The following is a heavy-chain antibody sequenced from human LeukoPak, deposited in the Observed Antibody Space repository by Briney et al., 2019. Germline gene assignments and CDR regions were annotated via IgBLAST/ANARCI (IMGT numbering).Heavy chain of an antibody. CDR3: ARDRKDYYDSSGYPYYFDY. Sequence: GGSLRLSCAASGFTVSSNYMSWVRQAPGKGLEWVSVIYSGGSTYYADSVKGRFTISRDNSKNTLYLQMNSLRAEDTAVYYCARDRKDYYDSSGYPYYFDYWGQGTLVTVSS. J-gene: IGHJ4*02. V-gene: IGHV3-66*01. CDR2: IYSGGST. CDR1: GFTVSSNY. D-gene: IGHD3-22*01.